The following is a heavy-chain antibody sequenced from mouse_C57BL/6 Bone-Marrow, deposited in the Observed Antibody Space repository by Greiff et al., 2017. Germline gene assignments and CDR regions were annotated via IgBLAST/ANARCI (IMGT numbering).Heavy chain of an antibody. CDR1: GFTFSDYG. Sequence: EVQVVEPGGGLVKPGGSLKLSCAASGFTFSDYGMHWVRQAPEQGLEWVAYISSCSSTIYYADTVKGRFTFSRDNAKNTLFLQMTSLRSEDTAMXYCANGSNYSAMDYWGQGTSVTVSS. CDR3: ANGSNYSAMDY. V-gene: IGHV5-17*01. D-gene: IGHD2-5*01. CDR2: ISSCSSTI. J-gene: IGHJ4*01.